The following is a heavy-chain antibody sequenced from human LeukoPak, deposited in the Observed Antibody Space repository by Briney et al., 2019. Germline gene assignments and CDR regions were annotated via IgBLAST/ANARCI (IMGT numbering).Heavy chain of an antibody. Sequence: TSETLSLTCAVYGGSFSGYYWSWIRQPPGKGLEWIGKINHSGSTNYNPSLKSRVTISVDTSKNQFSLKLSSVTAADTAVYYCARGPKYAYCSSTSCYSAFDIWGQGTMVTVSS. CDR1: GGSFSGYY. CDR3: ARGPKYAYCSSTSCYSAFDI. D-gene: IGHD2-2*02. CDR2: INHSGST. J-gene: IGHJ3*02. V-gene: IGHV4-34*01.